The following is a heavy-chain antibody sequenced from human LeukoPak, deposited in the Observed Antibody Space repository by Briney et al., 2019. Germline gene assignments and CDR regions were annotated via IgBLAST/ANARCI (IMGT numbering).Heavy chain of an antibody. CDR1: GFTFSSYG. CDR3: AKDIAMDGYYYYYLDV. Sequence: GGSLRLSCAASGFTFSSYGMHWVRQAPGKGLEWVAVISYDGSNQYYADSVKGRFTVSRDNSKNTLYLQMNSLRAEDTAVYYCAKDIAMDGYYYYYLDVWGKGTTVTVSS. D-gene: IGHD5-18*01. V-gene: IGHV3-30*18. CDR2: ISYDGSNQ. J-gene: IGHJ6*03.